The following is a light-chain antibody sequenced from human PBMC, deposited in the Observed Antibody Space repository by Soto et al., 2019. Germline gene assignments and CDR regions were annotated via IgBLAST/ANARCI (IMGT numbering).Light chain of an antibody. J-gene: IGLJ1*01. V-gene: IGLV2-23*02. CDR3: CSYAGSSTYV. Sequence: QSALTQPASVSGSPGQPITISCTGTSSDVGSYNLVSWYQQHPGKAPKFMIYEVSKRPSGVSNRFSGSKSGNTASLTISGLQAEDEADYYCCSYAGSSTYVFGTGTKVTVL. CDR1: SSDVGSYNL. CDR2: EVS.